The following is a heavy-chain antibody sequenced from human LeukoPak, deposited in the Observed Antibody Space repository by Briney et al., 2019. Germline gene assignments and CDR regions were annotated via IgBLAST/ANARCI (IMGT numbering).Heavy chain of an antibody. D-gene: IGHD6-13*01. V-gene: IGHV1-2*06. CDR2: INPNTGGT. CDR1: GYTFTGYY. J-gene: IGHJ5*02. CDR3: AKVPPSITAAGNWLGP. Sequence: GASVKVSCKASGYTFTGYYIHCVRQAPGQGLEWMGRINPNTGGTDYAQKFQGRVTMTRDTSITTAYMELSRLTSDDTAIYYCAKVPPSITAAGNWLGPWGQGALVTVSS.